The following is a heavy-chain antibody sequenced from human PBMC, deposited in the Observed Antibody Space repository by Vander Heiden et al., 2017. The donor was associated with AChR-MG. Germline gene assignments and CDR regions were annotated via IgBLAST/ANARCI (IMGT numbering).Heavy chain of an antibody. Sequence: QVQLVQSGAEVKKPGSLVKVSCKASGGTFSSYAIGWVRQAPGQGLEWMGGIITILGTATYAQKFQGRVTSTADESTRTAYMGLSSMRSEDTAVYDGARDRGDYWVQGTLVTVSS. D-gene: IGHD3-10*01. CDR3: ARDRGDY. CDR1: GGTFSSYA. CDR2: IITILGTA. V-gene: IGHV1-69*01. J-gene: IGHJ4*02.